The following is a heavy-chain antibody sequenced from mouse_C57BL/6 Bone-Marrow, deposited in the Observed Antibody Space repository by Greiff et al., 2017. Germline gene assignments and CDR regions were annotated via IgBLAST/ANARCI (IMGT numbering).Heavy chain of an antibody. Sequence: EVNVVESGGDLVKPGGSLKLSCAASGFTFSSYGMSWVRQTPDKRLEWVATISSGGSYTDYPDSVKGRFTLSRDNAKNTLYLQMSSLKSEDTAMYSGASLITTVWGYWGQGTTLTVSS. CDR2: ISSGGSYT. J-gene: IGHJ2*01. CDR1: GFTFSSYG. V-gene: IGHV5-6*01. D-gene: IGHD1-1*01. CDR3: ASLITTVWGY.